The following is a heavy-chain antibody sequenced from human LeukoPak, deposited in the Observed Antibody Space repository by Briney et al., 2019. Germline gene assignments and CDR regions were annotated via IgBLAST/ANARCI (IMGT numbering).Heavy chain of an antibody. Sequence: SETLSLTCTVSGYSLSNGHYWGWIRQPPGKGLEWIGSISHTGSSYYNPSLKSRVTISVDTSKNQFSLRLSSVTAADTAVYYCARVYTGSSWDYYYYMDVWGKGTTVTVSS. V-gene: IGHV4-38-2*02. D-gene: IGHD6-13*01. CDR1: GYSLSNGHY. CDR3: ARVYTGSSWDYYYYMDV. J-gene: IGHJ6*03. CDR2: ISHTGSS.